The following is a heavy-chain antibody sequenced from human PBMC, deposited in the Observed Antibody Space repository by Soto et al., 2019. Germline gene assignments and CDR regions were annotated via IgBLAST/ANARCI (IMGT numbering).Heavy chain of an antibody. D-gene: IGHD4-4*01. Sequence: AASVKVSCKASGGTFSSYAISWVRQAPGQGLEWMGGIIPIFGTASYAQKFQGRVTITADESTSTAYMELSSLRSEDTAVYYCARDGLQYQPYNWFDPWGQGTLVTVSS. CDR2: IIPIFGTA. V-gene: IGHV1-69*13. CDR3: ARDGLQYQPYNWFDP. CDR1: GGTFSSYA. J-gene: IGHJ5*02.